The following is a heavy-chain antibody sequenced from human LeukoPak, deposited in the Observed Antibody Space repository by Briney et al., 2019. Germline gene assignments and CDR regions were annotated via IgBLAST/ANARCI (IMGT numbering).Heavy chain of an antibody. Sequence: SETLSLTCTVSGYSISSGYYWGWIRQAPGKGLEWIGSIYNSGSTYYNPSLKSRVTISVDTSKDQFSLKLSSVTAADTAVYYCARYGVTTGFDYWGQGTLVTVSS. J-gene: IGHJ4*02. CDR3: ARYGVTTGFDY. D-gene: IGHD4-11*01. V-gene: IGHV4-38-2*02. CDR1: GYSISSGYY. CDR2: IYNSGST.